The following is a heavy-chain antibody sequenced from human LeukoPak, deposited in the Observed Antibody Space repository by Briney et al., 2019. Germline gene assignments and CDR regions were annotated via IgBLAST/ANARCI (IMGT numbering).Heavy chain of an antibody. CDR1: GYTFTSFW. Sequence: PGESLKISCKASGYTFTSFWIGWVRQMPGKGLEWMAIINPGDSDTRYSPSFQGQVTISADKSISTAYLQWSSLKASDSAMYYCARGRLGIRDFDYWGQGTLVTVSS. CDR2: INPGDSDT. J-gene: IGHJ4*02. D-gene: IGHD1-14*01. CDR3: ARGRLGIRDFDY. V-gene: IGHV5-51*01.